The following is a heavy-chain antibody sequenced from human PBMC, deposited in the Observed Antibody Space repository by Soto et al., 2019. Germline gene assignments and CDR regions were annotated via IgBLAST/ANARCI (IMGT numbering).Heavy chain of an antibody. J-gene: IGHJ6*02. Sequence: ASVKVSCKASGYSFTSYVIYWVRQAPGQRLEWMGWINAGNGNTKYSQKFQGRVTITSDTSASTAYMELSSLRSEDTAVYFCARGVENIVVVLDVFGYYGMDVWGQGTTVTDS. CDR3: ARGVENIVVVLDVFGYYGMDV. CDR1: GYSFTSYV. V-gene: IGHV1-3*01. D-gene: IGHD2-2*01. CDR2: INAGNGNT.